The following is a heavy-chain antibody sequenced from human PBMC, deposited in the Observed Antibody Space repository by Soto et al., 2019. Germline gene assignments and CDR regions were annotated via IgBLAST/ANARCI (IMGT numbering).Heavy chain of an antibody. V-gene: IGHV4-31*03. CDR2: IYYSGST. CDR3: ARTPEYYYDSSGYTNWFDP. Sequence: QVQLQESGPGLVKPSQTLSLTCTVSGGSISSGGYYWSWIRQHPGKGLEWIGYIYYSGSTYYNPSLNSRVTISVDTSKNQFSLKLSSVTAADTAVYYCARTPEYYYDSSGYTNWFDPWGQVTLVTVSS. CDR1: GGSISSGGYY. D-gene: IGHD3-22*01. J-gene: IGHJ5*02.